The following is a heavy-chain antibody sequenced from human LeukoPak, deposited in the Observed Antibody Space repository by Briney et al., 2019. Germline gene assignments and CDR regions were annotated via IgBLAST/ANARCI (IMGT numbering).Heavy chain of an antibody. Sequence: GGSLRLSCAASGFPFSSYWMAWVRQAPGKGLEWVASIKQDGGETFYVDSVKGRFTISRDNAKNSLYLQMNSLRAEDTAMYYCARAIIADRRGSWFDPWGQGTLVTVSS. D-gene: IGHD6-6*01. V-gene: IGHV3-7*03. CDR2: IKQDGGET. CDR3: ARAIIADRRGSWFDP. CDR1: GFPFSSYW. J-gene: IGHJ5*02.